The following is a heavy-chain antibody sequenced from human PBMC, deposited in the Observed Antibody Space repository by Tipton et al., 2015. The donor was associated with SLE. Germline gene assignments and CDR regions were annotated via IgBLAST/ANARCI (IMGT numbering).Heavy chain of an antibody. CDR2: IYHSGST. V-gene: IGHV4-38-2*02. J-gene: IGHJ4*02. CDR1: GYSISSGYY. CDR3: VRSHDY. Sequence: LRLSCTVSGYSISSGYYWGWIRQPPGKGLEWIGSIYHSGSTYYNPSLKSRVTISVDTPKNQFSLKLSYVTAADTAVYYCVRSHDYWGQGTLVTVSS.